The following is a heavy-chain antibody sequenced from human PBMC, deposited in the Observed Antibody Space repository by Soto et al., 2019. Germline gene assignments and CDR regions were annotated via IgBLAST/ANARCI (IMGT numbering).Heavy chain of an antibody. J-gene: IGHJ4*02. D-gene: IGHD6-19*01. V-gene: IGHV3-33*01. CDR2: IWYDGGTT. Sequence: GGSLRLSCAASGFTFSSYGMHWVRQAPGKGLEWVAVIWYDGGTTDYAAPVKGRFTMSRDDSKNTLYLQMNSLKTEDTAVYYCATYGSGWSIDYWGQGTLVTVSS. CDR1: GFTFSSYG. CDR3: ATYGSGWSIDY.